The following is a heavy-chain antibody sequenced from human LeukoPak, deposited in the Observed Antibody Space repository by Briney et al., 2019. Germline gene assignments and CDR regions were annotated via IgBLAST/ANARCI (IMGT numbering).Heavy chain of an antibody. CDR2: MNPNSGNT. J-gene: IGHJ6*02. Sequence: ASVKVSCKASGYTFRSHGISWVRQAPGQGLEWMGWMNPNSGNTGYAQKFQGRVTMTRNTSISTAYMELSSLRSEDTAVYYCARGSSYCSGGSCYSDYYYYYGMDVWGQGTTVTVSS. V-gene: IGHV1-8*01. CDR3: ARGSSYCSGGSCYSDYYYYYGMDV. CDR1: GYTFRSHG. D-gene: IGHD2-15*01.